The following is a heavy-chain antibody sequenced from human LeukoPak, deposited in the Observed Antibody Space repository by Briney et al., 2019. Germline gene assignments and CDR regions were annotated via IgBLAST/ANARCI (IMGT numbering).Heavy chain of an antibody. V-gene: IGHV1-69*13. CDR3: ARGADLPYYMDV. CDR1: GGTFSSYA. Sequence: SVKVSCKASGGTFSSYAISWVRQAPGQGLEWMGGNIPIFGTANYAQKFQGRVTITADESTSTAYMELSSLRSEDTAVYYCARGADLPYYMDVWGKGTTVTVSS. CDR2: NIPIFGTA. J-gene: IGHJ6*03.